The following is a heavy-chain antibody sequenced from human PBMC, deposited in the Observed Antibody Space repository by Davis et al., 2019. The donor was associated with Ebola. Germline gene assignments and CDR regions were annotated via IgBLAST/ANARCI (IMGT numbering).Heavy chain of an antibody. CDR3: ARDLSVAAADFDY. V-gene: IGHV3-48*03. CDR1: GITFSSYD. D-gene: IGHD6-13*01. CDR2: ISISSSTI. J-gene: IGHJ4*02. Sequence: GGSLRLSCAASGITFSSYDMTWVRQAPGKGLEWISYISISSSTIYYADPVKGRFAISRDNAKSLLFLQMNSLRAEDTAVYYCARDLSVAAADFDYWGQGTLVTVSS.